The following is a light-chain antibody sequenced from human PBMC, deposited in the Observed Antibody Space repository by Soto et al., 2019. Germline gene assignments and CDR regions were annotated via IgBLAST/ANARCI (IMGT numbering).Light chain of an antibody. Sequence: QSALTQPASVSGSPGQSITISCTGTSSDVGGYNYVSWYQHHPGKAPKLMIYEVSNRPSGVSNRFSGSKSGNTAFLTISGLQAEDEADYYCSSYTSSSTWVFGGGTKVTVL. CDR1: SSDVGGYNY. CDR2: EVS. J-gene: IGLJ3*02. CDR3: SSYTSSSTWV. V-gene: IGLV2-14*01.